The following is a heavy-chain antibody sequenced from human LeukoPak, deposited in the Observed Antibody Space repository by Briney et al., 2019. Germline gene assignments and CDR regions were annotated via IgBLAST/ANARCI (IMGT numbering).Heavy chain of an antibody. Sequence: KVSCKASGGTFSDSAIHWVRQASGKGLEWVGRIRSKANSYATAYAASVKGRFTISRDDSSNTAYLRMNSLKTEDTAVYYCIEGYGYWGQGTLVTVSS. V-gene: IGHV3-73*01. J-gene: IGHJ4*02. D-gene: IGHD4-17*01. CDR3: IEGYGY. CDR1: GGTFSDSA. CDR2: IRSKANSYAT.